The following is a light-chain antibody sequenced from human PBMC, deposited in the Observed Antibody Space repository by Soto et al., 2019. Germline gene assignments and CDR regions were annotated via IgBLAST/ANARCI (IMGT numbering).Light chain of an antibody. CDR3: SLYVGLDNWL. Sequence: QSALTQPPSASGSPGQSVTISCTGISSDVGGYEYVSWYQLHPGKAPKLIIYEVSKRPSGVPDRFSGAKSGNTASLTVSGLHGEEEDEYYGSLYVGLDNWLFGGGTKVTVL. CDR2: EVS. V-gene: IGLV2-8*01. J-gene: IGLJ2*01. CDR1: SSDVGGYEY.